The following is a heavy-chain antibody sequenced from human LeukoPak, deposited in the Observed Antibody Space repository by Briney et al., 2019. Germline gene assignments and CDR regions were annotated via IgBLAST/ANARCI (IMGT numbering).Heavy chain of an antibody. V-gene: IGHV3-11*05. Sequence: GGSLRLSCAASGFTFSDYYMSWIRQAPGKGLEWVSYISTNSDYTNYADSVKGRFTISRDNAKISLFLQMNSLRAEDTAVYYCARARYYDNSGYFDYWGQGTLVTVCS. J-gene: IGHJ4*02. D-gene: IGHD3-22*01. CDR2: ISTNSDYT. CDR1: GFTFSDYY. CDR3: ARARYYDNSGYFDY.